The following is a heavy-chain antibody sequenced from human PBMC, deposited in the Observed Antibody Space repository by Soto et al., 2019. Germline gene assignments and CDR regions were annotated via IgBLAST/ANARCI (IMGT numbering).Heavy chain of an antibody. V-gene: IGHV4-34*01. Sequence: PSETLSLTCAVYGGSFSGYYWSWIRQPPGKGLEWIGEINHSGSTNYNPSLKSRVTISVDTSKNQFSLKLSSVTAADTAVYYCARGDILTGYSSYYYYYYYMDVWGKGTTVTVSS. CDR2: INHSGST. CDR3: ARGDILTGYSSYYYYYYYMDV. CDR1: GGSFSGYY. J-gene: IGHJ6*03. D-gene: IGHD3-9*01.